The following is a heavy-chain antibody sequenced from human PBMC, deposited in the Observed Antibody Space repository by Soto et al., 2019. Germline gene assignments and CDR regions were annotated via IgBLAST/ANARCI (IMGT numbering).Heavy chain of an antibody. CDR1: GGCINSSSSY. CDR3: ARLHRRWLNANY. CDR2: MYYSGTC. J-gene: IGHJ4*02. Sequence: SETLSLTCTVSGGCINSSSSYWAWIRQPPGTGLERIGCMYYSGTCYSNPSLRRQISMSVDPSKNQFSITLPSVTAADTDLYYSARLHRRWLNANYWDQLALSTFAS. D-gene: IGHD2-21*01. V-gene: IGHV4-39*01.